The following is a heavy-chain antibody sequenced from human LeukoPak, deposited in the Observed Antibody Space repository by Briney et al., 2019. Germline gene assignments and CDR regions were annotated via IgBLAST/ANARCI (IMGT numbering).Heavy chain of an antibody. CDR1: GFTFSNYA. V-gene: IGHV3-7*01. D-gene: IGHD3-10*01. J-gene: IGHJ6*03. Sequence: PGGSLRLSCAASGFTFSNYAMSWVRQAPGKGLEWVANIKQDGSEKYYVDSVKGRFTISRDNAKNSLYLQMNSLRAEDTAVYYCARVLRGSGYYYYYYMDVWGKGTTVTVSS. CDR3: ARVLRGSGYYYYYYMDV. CDR2: IKQDGSEK.